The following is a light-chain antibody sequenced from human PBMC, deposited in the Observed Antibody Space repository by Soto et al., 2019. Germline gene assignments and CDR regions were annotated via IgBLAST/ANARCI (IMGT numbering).Light chain of an antibody. Sequence: IPMTQSPSSLSASFGDRVTLTCGASQGIRPNLDWYQQKPGTAPKRLVYAASSLQSGVPSRFSGSGCGTELTLTLSSLQPQAFASDYCLQHTNYPPTWTFGQGTTVDIK. V-gene: IGKV1-17*01. CDR1: QGIRPN. CDR3: LQHTNYPPTWT. CDR2: AAS. J-gene: IGKJ1*01.